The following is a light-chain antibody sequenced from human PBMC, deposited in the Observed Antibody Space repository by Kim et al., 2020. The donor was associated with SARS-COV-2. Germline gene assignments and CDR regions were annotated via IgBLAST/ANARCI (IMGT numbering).Light chain of an antibody. J-gene: IGLJ3*02. V-gene: IGLV3-1*01. CDR1: KLGDKY. Sequence: SLSATQTPSITCSGDKLGDKYACWYQQKPGQSPLLVIYQESERPSGIPGRFSGSNSGNTATLTISGTQAMDEADYYCQAWDSSTWVFGGGTQLTVL. CDR2: QES. CDR3: QAWDSSTWV.